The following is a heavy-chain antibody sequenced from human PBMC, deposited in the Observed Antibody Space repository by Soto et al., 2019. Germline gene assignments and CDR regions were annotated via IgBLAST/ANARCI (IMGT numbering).Heavy chain of an antibody. CDR3: ARVIFGSGTANDY. CDR2: INGDGSGT. D-gene: IGHD3-10*01. Sequence: EVQLVASGGGLVQPGGSLRLSCAASGFTFSGSWMHWVRQAPGQGLVWVSRINGDGSGTGYADFVKGRFTISRDDAKNTLFLQMNGLRAEDTAVYYCARVIFGSGTANDYWGQGTLVTVSS. V-gene: IGHV3-74*01. J-gene: IGHJ4*02. CDR1: GFTFSGSW.